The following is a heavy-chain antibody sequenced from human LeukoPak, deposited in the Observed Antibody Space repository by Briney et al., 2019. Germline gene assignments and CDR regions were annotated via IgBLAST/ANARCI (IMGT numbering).Heavy chain of an antibody. Sequence: PGGSLRLSCAASGFTFSSYGMHWVRQAPGKGLEWVAFIRYDGSNKYYADSVKGRFTISRDNAKNSLYLQMNSLRAEDTAVYYCARGGVPPAAVRYWGQGTLVTVSS. D-gene: IGHD2-2*01. V-gene: IGHV3-30*02. CDR1: GFTFSSYG. J-gene: IGHJ4*02. CDR2: IRYDGSNK. CDR3: ARGGVPPAAVRY.